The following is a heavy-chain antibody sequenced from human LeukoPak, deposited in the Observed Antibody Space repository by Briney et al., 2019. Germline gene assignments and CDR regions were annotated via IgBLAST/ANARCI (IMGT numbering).Heavy chain of an antibody. CDR2: ISGSGNGGSI. J-gene: IGHJ4*02. V-gene: IGHV3-64D*06. D-gene: IGHD2/OR15-2a*01. Sequence: GGSLRLSCSASGFVFSIYTMYWVRQAPGKGPEYVSTISGSGNGGSIYYADSVKGRFTISRDDSKSIVYLQMIGLRSEDTAVYYCVKDFGRVRGTPDSWGQGTLVTVSS. CDR3: VKDFGRVRGTPDS. CDR1: GFVFSIYT.